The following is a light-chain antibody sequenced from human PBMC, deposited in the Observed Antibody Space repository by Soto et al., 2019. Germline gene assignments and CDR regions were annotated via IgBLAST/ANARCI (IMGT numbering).Light chain of an antibody. CDR1: QSVLYSSNNENY. V-gene: IGKV4-1*01. CDR2: WAS. J-gene: IGKJ1*01. Sequence: DIVMTQSPDSLAVSLGERATINCKSSQSVLYSSNNENYLAWYQQKPGQPPKLLISWASTREFGVPDRFSGSGSGTDSTLTISTLQAEYVAVYYCQQYYSTPQTFGQGTKVEIK. CDR3: QQYYSTPQT.